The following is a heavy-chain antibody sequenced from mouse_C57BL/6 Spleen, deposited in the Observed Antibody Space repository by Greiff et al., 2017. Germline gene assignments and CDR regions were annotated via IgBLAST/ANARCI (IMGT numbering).Heavy chain of an antibody. CDR1: GFTFSSYG. CDR3: ARVGTGAMDY. J-gene: IGHJ4*01. D-gene: IGHD3-3*01. V-gene: IGHV5-6*01. CDR2: ISSGGSYT. Sequence: EVKVVESGGDLVKPGGSLKLSCAASGFTFSSYGMSWVRQTPDKRLEWVATISSGGSYTYYPDSVKGRSTISRDNAKNTLYLQMSSLKSEDTAMYYCARVGTGAMDYWGQGTSVTVSS.